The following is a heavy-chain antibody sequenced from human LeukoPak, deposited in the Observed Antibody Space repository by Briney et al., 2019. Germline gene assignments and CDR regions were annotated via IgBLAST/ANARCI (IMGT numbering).Heavy chain of an antibody. J-gene: IGHJ6*03. CDR2: IYAGGST. D-gene: IGHD5-12*01. CDR1: GFSVSDSY. Sequence: PGRSLRLSCAASGFSVSDSYVSWVRQAPRRGLEWVSLIYAGGSTNYADSVKGRFTLSRDKSKNTLYLQMNSLRPEDTAVYYCARGGGYDLEDFYYYYMDVWGKGTTVIVSS. V-gene: IGHV3-66*02. CDR3: ARGGGYDLEDFYYYYMDV.